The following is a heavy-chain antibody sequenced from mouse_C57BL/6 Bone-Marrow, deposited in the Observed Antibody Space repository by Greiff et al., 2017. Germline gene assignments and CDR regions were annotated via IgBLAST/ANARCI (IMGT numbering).Heavy chain of an antibody. CDR3: ARRGARARLDY. J-gene: IGHJ2*01. CDR1: GFTFSSYG. V-gene: IGHV5-6*01. Sequence: EVQGVESGGDLVKPGGSLKLSCAASGFTFSSYGMSWVRQTPDKRLEWVATISSGGSYTYYPDSVKGRFTISRDNAKNTLYLQMSSLKSEDTAMYYSARRGARARLDYWGQGTTLTVSS. CDR2: ISSGGSYT.